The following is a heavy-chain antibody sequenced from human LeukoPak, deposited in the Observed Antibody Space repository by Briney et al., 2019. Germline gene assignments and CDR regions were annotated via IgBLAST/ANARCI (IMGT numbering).Heavy chain of an antibody. D-gene: IGHD3-16*01. Sequence: ASVKVSCKPSGYSFTDYYMHWVRQAPGQGLEWMGWINPNSGGTSSAQKFQGRVTMTRDTFITTVYMEVNWLTSDDTAMYYCARADRLHGGPYLIGPWGQGTLVTVSS. J-gene: IGHJ5*02. CDR1: GYSFTDYY. CDR3: ARADRLHGGPYLIGP. CDR2: INPNSGGT. V-gene: IGHV1-2*02.